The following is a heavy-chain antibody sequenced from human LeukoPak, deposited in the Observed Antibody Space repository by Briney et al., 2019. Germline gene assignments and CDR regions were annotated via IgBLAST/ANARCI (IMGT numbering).Heavy chain of an antibody. V-gene: IGHV4-4*07. CDR1: DGSISGYY. Sequence: SEPLSLTCTVCDGSISGYYWSWLRQPAGEGLEWIGRNYTSGSANHHPSLKSRVHMSVDTSKNHFSLKLSSVAAADTAVYYCARGRQDYAGHSDDNDGFDIGGQGTMVTVSS. J-gene: IGHJ3*02. CDR3: ARGRQDYAGHSDDNDGFDI. D-gene: IGHD4-23*01. CDR2: NYTSGSA.